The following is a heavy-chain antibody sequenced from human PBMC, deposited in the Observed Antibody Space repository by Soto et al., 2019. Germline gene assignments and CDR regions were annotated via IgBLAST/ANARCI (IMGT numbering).Heavy chain of an antibody. J-gene: IGHJ4*02. D-gene: IGHD3-10*01. CDR1: GFTFSSYA. Sequence: EVQLLESGGGLVQPGGSLRLSCAASGFTFSSYAMSWVRQAPGKGLEWVSAISGSGGSTYYADSVKGRFTISRDNSKNTLYLQMNSLRAEDTAVYYCAKDLSSTRSGSYYKDTLGDYWGQGTLVTVSS. V-gene: IGHV3-23*01. CDR3: AKDLSSTRSGSYYKDTLGDY. CDR2: ISGSGGST.